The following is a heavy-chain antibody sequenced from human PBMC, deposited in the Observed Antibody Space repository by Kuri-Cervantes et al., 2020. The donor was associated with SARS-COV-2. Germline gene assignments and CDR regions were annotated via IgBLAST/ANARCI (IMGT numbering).Heavy chain of an antibody. Sequence: GESLKISCAASGFTFSSYAMSWVRQAPGKGLEWVSAISGSGGSIYYADSVKGRFTISRDNAKNSLYLQMNSLRAEDTAVYYCARGDRRDYCSSTSCYDAFDIWGQGTMVTVSS. CDR3: ARGDRRDYCSSTSCYDAFDI. D-gene: IGHD2-2*01. J-gene: IGHJ3*02. V-gene: IGHV3-23*01. CDR2: ISGSGGSI. CDR1: GFTFSSYA.